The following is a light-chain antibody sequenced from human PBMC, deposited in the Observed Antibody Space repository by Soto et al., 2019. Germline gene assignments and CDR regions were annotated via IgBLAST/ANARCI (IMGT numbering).Light chain of an antibody. J-gene: IGLJ2*01. CDR1: SSDVGSYNL. CDR3: CSYAGSSTRVV. CDR2: EGS. V-gene: IGLV2-23*01. Sequence: HSDLTQPASVSGSPGQSITISCTGTSSDVGSYNLVSWYQQHPGKAPKLMIYEGSKRPSGVSNRFSGSKSGNTASLTISGLQAEDEADYYCCSYAGSSTRVVFGGGTKLTVL.